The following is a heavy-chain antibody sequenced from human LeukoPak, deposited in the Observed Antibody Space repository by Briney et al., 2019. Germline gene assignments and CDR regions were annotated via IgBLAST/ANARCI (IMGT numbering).Heavy chain of an antibody. CDR2: MNPNSGNT. D-gene: IGHD3-10*01. CDR1: GGTFSSYA. CDR3: AREGSGGSGSQGFDY. J-gene: IGHJ4*02. Sequence: VASVKVSCKASGGTFSSYAISRVRQAPGQGLEWMGWMNPNSGNTGYAQKFQGRVTITRNTSISTAYMELSSLRSEDTAVYYCAREGSGGSGSQGFDYWGQGTLVTVSS. V-gene: IGHV1-8*03.